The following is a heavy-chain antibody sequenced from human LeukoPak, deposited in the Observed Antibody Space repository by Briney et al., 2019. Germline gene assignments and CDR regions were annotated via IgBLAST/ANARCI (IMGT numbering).Heavy chain of an antibody. CDR1: GYSISSGYY. J-gene: IGHJ4*02. CDR2: IYHSGST. V-gene: IGHV4-38-2*01. CDR3: ARLSVSGTNDY. Sequence: SETLSLTCAVSGYSISSGYYWGWIRQPPGKGLEWIGSIYHSGSTYYNSSLKSRVTISVDTSKNQFSLKLSSVTAADTAVYYCARLSVSGTNDYWGQGTLVTVSS. D-gene: IGHD1-7*01.